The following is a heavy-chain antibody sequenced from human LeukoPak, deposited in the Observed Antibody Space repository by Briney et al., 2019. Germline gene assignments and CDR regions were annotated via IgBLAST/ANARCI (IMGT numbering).Heavy chain of an antibody. Sequence: SETLSLTCAVSGGSISSSNWWGWVRQPPGKGLEWSGEIYHSGSTNYNPSLKTRVTISVDKSKNQFSLKLSSVTAADTAVYYCAAVAGVGNSSGWLYYFDYWGQGTLVTVSS. J-gene: IGHJ4*02. CDR3: AAVAGVGNSSGWLYYFDY. V-gene: IGHV4-4*02. CDR1: GGSISSSNW. CDR2: IYHSGST. D-gene: IGHD6-19*01.